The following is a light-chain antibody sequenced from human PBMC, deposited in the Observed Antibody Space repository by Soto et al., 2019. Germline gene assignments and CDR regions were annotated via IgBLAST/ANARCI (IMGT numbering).Light chain of an antibody. CDR1: QTISSW. J-gene: IGKJ1*01. CDR2: DVS. Sequence: DIQMSQSPSTLSASVGDRVTITCRASQTISSWLAWYQQKPGKAPKLLIYDVSTLGSGVPARFSGSGSGTDFTLTISSLHPDDFATYYCQQCNAFWTFGQGTMVDI. V-gene: IGKV1-5*01. CDR3: QQCNAFWT.